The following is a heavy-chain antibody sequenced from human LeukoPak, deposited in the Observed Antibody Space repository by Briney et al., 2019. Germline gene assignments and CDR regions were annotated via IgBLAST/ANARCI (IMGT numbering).Heavy chain of an antibody. J-gene: IGHJ3*02. CDR3: ARHDQRITMVRGVDNAFDI. CDR2: IYYSGST. CDR1: GGSISSSSYY. Sequence: PSETLSLTCTVSGGSISSSSYYWGWIRQPPGKGLEWIGSIYYSGSTYYNPSLKSRVTISVDTSKNQFSLKLSSVTAADTAVYYCARHDQRITMVRGVDNAFDIWGQGTMVTVSS. V-gene: IGHV4-39*01. D-gene: IGHD3-10*01.